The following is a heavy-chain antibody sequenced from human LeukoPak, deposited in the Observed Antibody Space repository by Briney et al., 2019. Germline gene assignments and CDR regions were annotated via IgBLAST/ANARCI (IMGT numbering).Heavy chain of an antibody. V-gene: IGHV4-39*07. CDR2: IYYSGST. D-gene: IGHD3-9*01. J-gene: IGHJ4*02. CDR1: GGSISSSSYY. Sequence: SETLSLTCTVSGGSISSSSYYWGWIRQPPGKGLEWIGSIYYSGSTYYNPSLKSRVTISVDTSKNQFSLKLSSVTAADTAVYYCARGRRDYDILTGYYQLFDYWGQGTLVTVSS. CDR3: ARGRRDYDILTGYYQLFDY.